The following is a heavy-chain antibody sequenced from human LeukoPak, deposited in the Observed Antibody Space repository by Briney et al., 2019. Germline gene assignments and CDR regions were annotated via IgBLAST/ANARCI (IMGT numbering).Heavy chain of an antibody. J-gene: IGHJ4*02. CDR1: GGSISSYY. Sequence: SETLSLTCTVSGGSISSYYWSWIRQPPGMGLEWIGYIYYSGSTKYNPSLKSRVTISVDTSKNQFSLKLSSVTAADTAVYYCASDYGSGSYYMFWGQGTLVTVSS. CDR2: IYYSGST. CDR3: ASDYGSGSYYMF. V-gene: IGHV4-59*01. D-gene: IGHD3-10*01.